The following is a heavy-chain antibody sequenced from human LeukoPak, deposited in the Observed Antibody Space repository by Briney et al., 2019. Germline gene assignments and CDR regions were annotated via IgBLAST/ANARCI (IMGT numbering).Heavy chain of an antibody. D-gene: IGHD1-26*01. V-gene: IGHV1-69*05. Sequence: SVKVSCKASGGTFSSYAISWVRQAPGQGLEWMGRIVPIFGTANYAQKFQGRVTITTDESTSTAYMELSSLRSEDTAVYYCARGPPWELLEAGIDYWGQGTLVTVSS. CDR3: ARGPPWELLEAGIDY. CDR2: IVPIFGTA. J-gene: IGHJ4*02. CDR1: GGTFSSYA.